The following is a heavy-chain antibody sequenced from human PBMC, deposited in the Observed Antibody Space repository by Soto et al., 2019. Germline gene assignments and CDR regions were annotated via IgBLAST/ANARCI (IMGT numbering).Heavy chain of an antibody. V-gene: IGHV4-4*07. Sequence: QVQLQESGPGLVKPSETLSLTCTVSGGSISSYYWSWIRQPAGKGLEWIGRFFNNENTNYNPSLISRVTWSLETSKNQFSLKLSSVTAADNAVYYCARYNYGHYYYAMVVWGQGTTVTVSS. J-gene: IGHJ6*02. CDR2: FFNNENT. CDR3: ARYNYGHYYYAMVV. CDR1: GGSISSYY. D-gene: IGHD1-20*01.